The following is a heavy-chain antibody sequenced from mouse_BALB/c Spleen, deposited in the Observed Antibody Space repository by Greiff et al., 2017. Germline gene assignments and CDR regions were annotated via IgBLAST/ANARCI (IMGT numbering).Heavy chain of an antibody. Sequence: EVQLKESGAELVRPGALVKLSCKASGFNIKDYYMHWVKQRPEQGLEWIGWIDPENGNTIYDPKFQGKASITADTSSNTAYLQLSSLTSEDTAVYYCARGGITTVENWGQGTTLTVSS. CDR2: IDPENGNT. V-gene: IGHV14-1*02. D-gene: IGHD1-1*01. CDR3: ARGGITTVEN. J-gene: IGHJ2*01. CDR1: GFNIKDYY.